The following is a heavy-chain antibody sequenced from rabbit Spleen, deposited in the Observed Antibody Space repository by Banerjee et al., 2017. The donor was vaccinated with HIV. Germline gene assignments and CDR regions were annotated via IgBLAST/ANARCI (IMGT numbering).Heavy chain of an antibody. CDR3: ARDTGTSFSTYGMDL. D-gene: IGHD7-1*01. J-gene: IGHJ6*01. V-gene: IGHV1S45*01. CDR1: GFSFTDKDV. Sequence: QEQLVESGGGLVQPEGSLTLTCKASGFSFTDKDVMCWVRQAPGKGLEWVACAVAGSSGSTYSATWAKGRFTISKTSSTTVTLQMTSLTTADTATYFCARDTGTSFSTYGMDLWGQGTLVTVS. CDR2: AVAGSSGST.